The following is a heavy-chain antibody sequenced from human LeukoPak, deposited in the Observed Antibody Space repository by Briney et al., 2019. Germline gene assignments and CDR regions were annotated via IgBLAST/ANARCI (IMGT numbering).Heavy chain of an antibody. CDR3: ARSLSAVTSRRNWFDP. D-gene: IGHD4-17*01. CDR2: ISSGGSTI. Sequence: GGSLRLSCAASGFXFSNYEINWVRQAPGKGLEWVSYISSGGSTIYYADSVKGRFTISRDNAKNSLYLQMNSLRAEDTAVYYCARSLSAVTSRRNWFDPWGQGTLVTVSS. V-gene: IGHV3-48*03. CDR1: GFXFSNYE. J-gene: IGHJ5*02.